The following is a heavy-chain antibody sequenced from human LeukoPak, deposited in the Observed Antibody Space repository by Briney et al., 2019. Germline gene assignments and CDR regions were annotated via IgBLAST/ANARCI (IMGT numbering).Heavy chain of an antibody. V-gene: IGHV3-20*04. J-gene: IGHJ3*02. D-gene: IGHD1-26*01. Sequence: GGSLRLSCAASGFTFDDYGMSWVPQAPGKGLEWVSGINWNGGSTGYADSVKGRFTISRDNAKNSLYLKMNSMRAEDTALYYSAREWELLHHAFDIWGQGTMVTVSS. CDR1: GFTFDDYG. CDR3: AREWELLHHAFDI. CDR2: INWNGGST.